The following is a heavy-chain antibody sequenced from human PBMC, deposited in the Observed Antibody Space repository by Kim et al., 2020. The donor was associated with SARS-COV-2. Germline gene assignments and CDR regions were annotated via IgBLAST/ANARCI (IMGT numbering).Heavy chain of an antibody. Sequence: GGSLRLSCAASGFTFSSYAMHWVRQAPGKGLEWVAVISYDGSNKYYADSVKGRFTISRDNSKNTLYLQMNSLRAEDTAVYYCARAPPTYYGSGSYYPDWGQGTLVTVSS. CDR1: GFTFSSYA. CDR2: ISYDGSNK. J-gene: IGHJ4*02. D-gene: IGHD3-10*01. V-gene: IGHV3-30*04. CDR3: ARAPPTYYGSGSYYPD.